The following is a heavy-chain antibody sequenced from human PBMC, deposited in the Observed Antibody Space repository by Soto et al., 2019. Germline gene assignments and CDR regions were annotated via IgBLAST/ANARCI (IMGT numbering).Heavy chain of an antibody. J-gene: IGHJ4*02. CDR2: INHSGST. D-gene: IGHD3-9*01. CDR3: ARAWVLRYFDWLLVDGYSGLRTVPFDY. V-gene: IGHV4-34*01. CDR1: GGSFSGYY. Sequence: QVQLQQWGAGLLKPSETLSLTCAVYGGSFSGYYWSWIRQPPGKGLEWIGEINHSGSTNYNPSLKIRVTISVETSKNQFSLKLSSVTAADTAVYYCARAWVLRYFDWLLVDGYSGLRTVPFDYWGQGTLVTVSS.